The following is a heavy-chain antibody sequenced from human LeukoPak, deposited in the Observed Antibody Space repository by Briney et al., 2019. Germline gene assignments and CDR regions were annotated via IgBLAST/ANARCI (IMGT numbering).Heavy chain of an antibody. Sequence: ASVKVSCKVSGYTLTELSMHWVRQAPGKGLEWMGGFDPEDGETIYAQKFQGRVTMTEDTSTDTAYMELSSLRSEDTAVYYCATVSRYGSGSPYPYYYYGMDVWGQGTTVTVSS. J-gene: IGHJ6*02. CDR2: FDPEDGET. CDR3: ATVSRYGSGSPYPYYYYGMDV. D-gene: IGHD3-10*01. CDR1: GYTLTELS. V-gene: IGHV1-24*01.